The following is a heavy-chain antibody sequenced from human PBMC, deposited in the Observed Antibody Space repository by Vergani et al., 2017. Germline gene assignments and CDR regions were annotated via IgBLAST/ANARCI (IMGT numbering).Heavy chain of an antibody. V-gene: IGHV3-30-3*01. J-gene: IGHJ6*03. Sequence: QVQLVESGGGVVQPGRSLRLSCAASGFTFSSYAMHWVRQAPGKGLEWVAVISYDGSNKYYADSVKGRFTISRDTSKNTLYLQMNSLRAEDTAVYYCARGWLPDYYYIDVWGKGTTVTVSS. D-gene: IGHD5-12*01. CDR1: GFTFSSYA. CDR2: ISYDGSNK. CDR3: ARGWLPDYYYIDV.